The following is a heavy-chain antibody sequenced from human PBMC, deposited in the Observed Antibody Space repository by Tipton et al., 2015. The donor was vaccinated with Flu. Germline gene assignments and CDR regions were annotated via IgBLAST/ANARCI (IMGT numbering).Heavy chain of an antibody. Sequence: TLSLTCTVSGGSISSSSYYWGWIRQPPGKGLEWIGSIYYSGSTYYNPSLKSRVTISVDTSKNQFSLKLSSATAADTAVYYCASYYGSGSNAFDIWGQGTMVTVSS. CDR2: IYYSGST. CDR3: ASYYGSGSNAFDI. J-gene: IGHJ3*02. V-gene: IGHV4-39*07. CDR1: GGSISSSSYY. D-gene: IGHD3-10*01.